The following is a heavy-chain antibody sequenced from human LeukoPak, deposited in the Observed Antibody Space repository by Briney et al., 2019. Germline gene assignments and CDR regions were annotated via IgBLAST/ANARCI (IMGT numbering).Heavy chain of an antibody. D-gene: IGHD2-2*01. J-gene: IGHJ6*04. CDR1: GGSISSGGYY. V-gene: IGHV4-31*03. CDR3: ARDQYCSSTSCPSYYYYGIDV. Sequence: SQTLSLTCTVSGGSISSGGYYWSWIRQHPGKGLEWIGYIYYSGSTYYNPSLKSRVTISVDTSKNQFSLKLSSVTAADTAVYYCARDQYCSSTSCPSYYYYGIDVWGKGTTVTVSS. CDR2: IYYSGST.